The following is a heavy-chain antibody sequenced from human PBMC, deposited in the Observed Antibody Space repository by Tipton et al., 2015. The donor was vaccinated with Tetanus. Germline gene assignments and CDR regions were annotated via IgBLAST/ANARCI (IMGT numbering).Heavy chain of an antibody. J-gene: IGHJ4*02. D-gene: IGHD2-15*01. CDR1: GFTFPKFP. V-gene: IGHV3-23*01. CDR2: ISGSGART. CDR3: AKLRLSDESVAVLAATCLEY. Sequence: SLRLSCAASGFTFPKFPMSWVRQAPGKGLEWVSAISGSGARTSYADSVKGRFTVSRDNSKSTLYLQMNSLRAEDTAVYSCAKLRLSDESVAVLAATCLEYLGQGSLVSVS.